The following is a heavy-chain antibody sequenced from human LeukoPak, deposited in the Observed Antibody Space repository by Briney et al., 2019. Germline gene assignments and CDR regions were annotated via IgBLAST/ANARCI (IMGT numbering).Heavy chain of an antibody. J-gene: IGHJ6*02. CDR1: GGSISSYY. CDR3: ARGKRGYSYGSGVYYGMDV. CDR2: IYYSGST. D-gene: IGHD5-18*01. Sequence: SETLSLTCTVSGGSISSYYWSWIRQPPGKGLEWIGYIYYSGSTNYNPSLKSRVTISVDTSKNQFSLKLSSVTAADTAVYYCARGKRGYSYGSGVYYGMDVWGQGTTVTVSS. V-gene: IGHV4-59*08.